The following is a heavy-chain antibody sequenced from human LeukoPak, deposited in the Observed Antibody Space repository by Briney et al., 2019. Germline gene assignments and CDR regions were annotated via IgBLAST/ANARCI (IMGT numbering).Heavy chain of an antibody. V-gene: IGHV4-30-2*01. D-gene: IGHD2/OR15-2a*01. Sequence: SQTLSLTCAVSGGSITSGDYCWGWIPRPQGKGLEWIGYIYHSGNTYYNPSLKSRVTISVDRSKNHFSLRLTSVTAADTAVYYCARAYFYIGMDVWGQGTTVTVSS. CDR3: ARAYFYIGMDV. CDR2: IYHSGNT. J-gene: IGHJ6*02. CDR1: GGSITSGDYC.